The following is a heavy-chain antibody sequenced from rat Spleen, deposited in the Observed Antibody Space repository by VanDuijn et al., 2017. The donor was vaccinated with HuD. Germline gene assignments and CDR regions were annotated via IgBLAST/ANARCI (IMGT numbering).Heavy chain of an antibody. CDR3: ARQGAY. V-gene: IGHV5-34*01. J-gene: IGHJ3*01. CDR1: EFTFSDSR. Sequence: EVQLVESGGGLVQPGRSMTLSCAASEFTFSDSRMNWIRQAPGKGLEWVASISIGGSYIYYAETVKGRFTISRDNAKDTLYLQMTSLRSEDTAFYYCARQGAYWGQGTLVTVSS. CDR2: ISIGGSYI.